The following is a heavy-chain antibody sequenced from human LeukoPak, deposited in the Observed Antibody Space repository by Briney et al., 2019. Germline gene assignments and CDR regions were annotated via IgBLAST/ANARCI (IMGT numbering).Heavy chain of an antibody. D-gene: IGHD6-13*01. Sequence: SETVSLTCTVSGDSISGYYWSWIRQPPGKGLEWIAYISYSGSTNYNPSLKNRVTISRDTSKNQLSLRLSSVTAADTAVYYCARDRGSAGGFDYWGQGTLVTVSS. CDR3: ARDRGSAGGFDY. V-gene: IGHV4-59*01. J-gene: IGHJ4*02. CDR2: ISYSGST. CDR1: GDSISGYY.